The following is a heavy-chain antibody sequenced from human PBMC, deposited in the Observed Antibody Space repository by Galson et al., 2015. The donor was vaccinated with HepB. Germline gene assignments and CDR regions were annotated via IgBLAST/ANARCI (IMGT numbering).Heavy chain of an antibody. V-gene: IGHV3-23*01. Sequence: SLRLSCAASGFTFSNYAMSWVRQAPGKGLEWVSAISKSGDTYYADSVKGRFTISRDSSRNTLYLQMNSLRTEDTARYHCARDGYNRVPFDYWGQGTTVIVSS. J-gene: IGHJ4*03. CDR3: ARDGYNRVPFDY. D-gene: IGHD5-12*01. CDR1: GFTFSNYA. CDR2: ISKSGDT.